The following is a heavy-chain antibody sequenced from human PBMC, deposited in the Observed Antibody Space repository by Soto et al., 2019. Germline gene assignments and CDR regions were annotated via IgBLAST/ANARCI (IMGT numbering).Heavy chain of an antibody. J-gene: IGHJ4*02. D-gene: IGHD3-22*01. Sequence: TLSLTCAISGAAIRSGGYSWSSIRQPPGKGPEWIGYIYHSGSTYYNPSLKSRVTISVDRSKNQFSLKLSSVTAADTAVYYCARMNYYDTSGYPFDYWGQGMMVT. CDR2: IYHSGST. CDR3: ARMNYYDTSGYPFDY. CDR1: GAAIRSGGYS. V-gene: IGHV4-30-2*02.